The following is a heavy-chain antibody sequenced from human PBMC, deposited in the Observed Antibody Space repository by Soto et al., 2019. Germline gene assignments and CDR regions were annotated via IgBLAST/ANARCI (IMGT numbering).Heavy chain of an antibody. D-gene: IGHD2-8*01. V-gene: IGHV3-33*01. CDR1: GFTFSSYG. J-gene: IGHJ6*02. CDR2: MWYDGSNE. Sequence: QMQLVDSGGGVVQPGRSLRLSCAASGFTFSSYGMHWVRQAPGRGLEWVAVMWYDGSNENYADSVKGRFTISRDNSKNTLYLQMNSLRAEDSAVYYCARERRSLMYGMDVWGQGTTVTVSS. CDR3: ARERRSLMYGMDV.